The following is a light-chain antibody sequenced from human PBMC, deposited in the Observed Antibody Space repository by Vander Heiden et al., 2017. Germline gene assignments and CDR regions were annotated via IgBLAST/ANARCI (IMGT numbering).Light chain of an antibody. CDR3: QHYNNFPYT. V-gene: IGKV1-5*03. CDR1: QSISIW. J-gene: IGKJ2*01. Sequence: DIQMTPSPSTLSASAAARVTITCRASQSISIWLAWYQQKPGKAPNLLIYKASSLESGVPSRFSGSGSGTEFTLTISSLQPDDFATYYCQHYNNFPYTFGQGTKLEIK. CDR2: KAS.